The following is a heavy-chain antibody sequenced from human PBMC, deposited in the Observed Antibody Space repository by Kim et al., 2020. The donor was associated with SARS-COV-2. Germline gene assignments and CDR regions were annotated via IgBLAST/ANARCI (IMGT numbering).Heavy chain of an antibody. J-gene: IGHJ3*02. V-gene: IGHV3-53*04. CDR2: IYSGGST. Sequence: GGSLRLSCAASGFTVSSNYMSWVRQAPGKGLEWVSVIYSGGSTYYADSVKGRFTISRHNTKNTLYLQMNSLRAEDTAVYYCARDVGITMVRGVIGAFDIWGQGTMVTVSS. CDR1: GFTVSSNY. CDR3: ARDVGITMVRGVIGAFDI. D-gene: IGHD3-10*01.